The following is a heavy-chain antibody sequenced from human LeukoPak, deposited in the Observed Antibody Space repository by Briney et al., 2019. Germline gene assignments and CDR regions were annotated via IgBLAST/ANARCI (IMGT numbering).Heavy chain of an antibody. D-gene: IGHD3-22*01. J-gene: IGHJ3*02. V-gene: IGHV4-31*03. CDR2: IYYSGST. CDR1: GGSISSGGYY. Sequence: PSQTLSLTCTVSGGSISSGGYYWSWIRQLPGKGLECIGFIYYSGSTFYNPSLKSRATISIDTSKNQFSLKLSSVTAADTAVYYCASLYYFDSSGYYYGKADIWGQGTMVTVSS. CDR3: ASLYYFDSSGYYYGKADI.